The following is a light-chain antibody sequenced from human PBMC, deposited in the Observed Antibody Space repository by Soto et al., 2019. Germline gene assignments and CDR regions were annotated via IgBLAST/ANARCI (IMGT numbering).Light chain of an antibody. Sequence: EIVLTQSPGTLSLSPGERATLSCRASQSVSSSYLAWYQQKPGQAPRLLMYGASSRATGIPDRFSGSGSGTDFTLTISRLEPEDFGVYYCQQYRTFGQGTKVEIK. V-gene: IGKV3-20*01. J-gene: IGKJ1*01. CDR1: QSVSSSY. CDR3: QQYRT. CDR2: GAS.